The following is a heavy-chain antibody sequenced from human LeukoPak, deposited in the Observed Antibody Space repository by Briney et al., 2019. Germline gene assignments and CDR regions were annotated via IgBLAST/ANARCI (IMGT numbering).Heavy chain of an antibody. CDR1: GFTFSDYY. CDR2: ISSSGSTL. D-gene: IGHD1-20*01. Sequence: GGSLRLSCAASGFTFSDYYMSWIRQAPGKGLEWVSYISSSGSTLYYADSVKGRNTISRDNAKNSLYLQMNSLRAEDTAVYYCARRRYNWNAIDYWGQGTLVTVSS. V-gene: IGHV3-11*01. J-gene: IGHJ4*02. CDR3: ARRRYNWNAIDY.